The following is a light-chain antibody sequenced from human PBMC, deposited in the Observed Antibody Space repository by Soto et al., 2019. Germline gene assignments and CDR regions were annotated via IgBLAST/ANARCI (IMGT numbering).Light chain of an antibody. Sequence: AIRMTQSPSSFSASTGDRVSITCRASQGVSDSLAWYQQKAGKAPKLLVYSTSTLQSGVASRFSGSGSGTEFTLTISSLQPEDFATYFCLQHNTYPITFGQGTRLEIK. V-gene: IGKV1-8*01. CDR1: QGVSDS. J-gene: IGKJ5*01. CDR3: LQHNTYPIT. CDR2: STS.